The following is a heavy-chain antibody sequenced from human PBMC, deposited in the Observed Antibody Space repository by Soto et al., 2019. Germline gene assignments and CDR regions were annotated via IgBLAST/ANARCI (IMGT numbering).Heavy chain of an antibody. D-gene: IGHD2-2*02. CDR1: GFTFSSYA. V-gene: IGHV3-23*01. CDR2: ISGSGGST. CDR3: ARARRAWLYHDF. J-gene: IGHJ4*02. Sequence: GGSLRLSCAASGFTFSSYAMSWVRQAPGKGLEWVSAISGSGGSTYYADSVKGRFTISRDNSKNTLYLQMNSLRAEDTAVYSCARARRAWLYHDFWGQGTLVTVSS.